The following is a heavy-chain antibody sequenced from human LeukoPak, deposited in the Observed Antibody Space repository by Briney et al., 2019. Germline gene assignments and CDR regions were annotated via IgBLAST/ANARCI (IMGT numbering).Heavy chain of an antibody. V-gene: IGHV4-34*01. CDR3: ARGESNYDFWSGYYTDGYYYYGMDV. CDR2: INHSGST. Sequence: SETLSLTCAVYGVSFSGYYWSWIRQPPGKGLEWIGEINHSGSTNYNPSLKSRVTISVDTSKNQFSLKLSSVTAADTAVYYCARGESNYDFWSGYYTDGYYYYGMDVWGQGTTVTVSS. CDR1: GVSFSGYY. J-gene: IGHJ6*02. D-gene: IGHD3-3*01.